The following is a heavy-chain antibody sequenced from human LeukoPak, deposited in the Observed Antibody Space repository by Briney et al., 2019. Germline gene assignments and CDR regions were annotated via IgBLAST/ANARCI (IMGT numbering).Heavy chain of an antibody. V-gene: IGHV3-30-3*01. CDR2: ISYDDGSNK. CDR3: ARQQLASYFFDY. CDR1: GFTFSSYA. D-gene: IGHD6-13*01. Sequence: PGGSLRLSCAASGFTFSSYAMSWVRQAPRKGLEWVAIISYDDGSNKNYADSVKGRFTISRDNSKNTLYLQMNSLRAEDTSIYYCARQQLASYFFDYWGQGTLVTVSS. J-gene: IGHJ4*02.